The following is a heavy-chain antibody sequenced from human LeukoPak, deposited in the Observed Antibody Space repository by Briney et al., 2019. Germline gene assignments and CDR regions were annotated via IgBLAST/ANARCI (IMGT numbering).Heavy chain of an antibody. Sequence: SETLSLTCTVSGGSISSYYWSWIRQPPGKGLEWIGYIYYSGSTNYNPSLKSRVTISVDTSKNQFSLKLSSVTAADTAVYYCARQYGPGYYYYGMDVWGQGTTVTVSS. CDR3: ARQYGPGYYYYGMDV. J-gene: IGHJ6*02. V-gene: IGHV4-59*08. D-gene: IGHD4-17*01. CDR2: IYYSGST. CDR1: GGSISSYY.